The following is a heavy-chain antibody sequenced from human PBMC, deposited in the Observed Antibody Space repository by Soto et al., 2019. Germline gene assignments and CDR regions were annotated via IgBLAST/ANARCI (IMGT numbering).Heavy chain of an antibody. D-gene: IGHD3-10*01. CDR3: AREGRRMVRGVITPTDWFDP. J-gene: IGHJ5*02. V-gene: IGHV1-2*04. Sequence: ASVKVSCKASGYTFTGYYMHWVRQAPGQGLEWMGWINPNSGGTNYAQKFQGWVTMTRDTSISTAYMELSRLRSDDTAVYYCAREGRRMVRGVITPTDWFDPWGQGTLVTVSS. CDR2: INPNSGGT. CDR1: GYTFTGYY.